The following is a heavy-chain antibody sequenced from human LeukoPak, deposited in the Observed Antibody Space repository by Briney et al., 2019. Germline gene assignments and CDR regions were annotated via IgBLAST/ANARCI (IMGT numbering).Heavy chain of an antibody. CDR1: GFTFSSYA. CDR2: ISYDGSNK. V-gene: IGHV3-30-3*01. CDR3: ARGHLKLLWFGSYGMDV. J-gene: IGHJ6*02. D-gene: IGHD3-10*01. Sequence: GGSLRLSCAASGFTFSSYAMHWVRQAPGKGLEWVAVISYDGSNKYYADSVKGRFTISRDNSKNTLYLQMNSLRSEDTAVYYCARGHLKLLWFGSYGMDVWGQGTTVTVSS.